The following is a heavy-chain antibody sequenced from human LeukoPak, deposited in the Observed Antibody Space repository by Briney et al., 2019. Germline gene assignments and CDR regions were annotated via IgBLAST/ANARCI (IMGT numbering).Heavy chain of an antibody. Sequence: GGSLRLSCAASGFTVSSNYMSWVRQAPGKGLEWVSVIYSGGSTNYADSVKGRFTISRDNAKNSLYLQMNSLRAEDTAVYYCARESFSGDSSGYYGYWGQGTLVTVSS. J-gene: IGHJ4*02. CDR1: GFTVSSNY. CDR3: ARESFSGDSSGYYGY. V-gene: IGHV3-66*01. D-gene: IGHD3-22*01. CDR2: IYSGGST.